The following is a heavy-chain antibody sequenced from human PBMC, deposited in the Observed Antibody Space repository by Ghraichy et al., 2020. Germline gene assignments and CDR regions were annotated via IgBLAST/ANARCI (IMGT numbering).Heavy chain of an antibody. CDR2: ISSSSSYT. V-gene: IGHV3-11*06. CDR1: GFTFSDYY. Sequence: GGSLRLSCAASGFTFSDYYMSWIRQAPGKGLEWVSYISSSSSYTNYADSVKGRFTISRDNAKNSLYLQMNSLRAEDTAVYYCATTRKRSGWYGATPEGAPKEYYFDYWGQGTLVTVSS. D-gene: IGHD6-19*01. CDR3: ATTRKRSGWYGATPEGAPKEYYFDY. J-gene: IGHJ4*02.